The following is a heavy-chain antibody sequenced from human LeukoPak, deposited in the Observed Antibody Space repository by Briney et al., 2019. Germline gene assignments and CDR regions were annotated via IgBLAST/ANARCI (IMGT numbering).Heavy chain of an antibody. CDR2: INRDGGGT. V-gene: IGHV3-74*01. Sequence: GGSLRLSCAASRFTFSDYWMHWVRQAPGKGLVWVSRINRDGGGTTYADSVKGRFTISRDNSKNTLYLQMNSLRAEDTAVYYCAKTGCSGGSCYSGDDAFDIWGQGTMVTVSS. CDR3: AKTGCSGGSCYSGDDAFDI. CDR1: RFTFSDYW. J-gene: IGHJ3*02. D-gene: IGHD2-15*01.